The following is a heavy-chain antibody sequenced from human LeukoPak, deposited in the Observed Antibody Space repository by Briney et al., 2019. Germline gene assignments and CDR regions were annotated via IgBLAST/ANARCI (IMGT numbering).Heavy chain of an antibody. V-gene: IGHV1-69*13. CDR3: ARERDTGWYFDY. CDR2: IIPIFGTA. CDR1: GGTFSSYA. Sequence: AASVKVSCKASGGTFSSYAISWVRQAPGQGLEWMGGIIPIFGTANYAQKFQGRVTITADESTSTAYMELSSLRSEDTAVYYCARERDTGWYFDYWGQGTLVTVSS. D-gene: IGHD6-19*01. J-gene: IGHJ4*02.